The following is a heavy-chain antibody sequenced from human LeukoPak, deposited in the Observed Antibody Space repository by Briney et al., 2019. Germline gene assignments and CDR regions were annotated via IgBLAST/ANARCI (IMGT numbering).Heavy chain of an antibody. J-gene: IGHJ4*02. D-gene: IGHD1-26*01. Sequence: GGSLRLSCAASGFTFSSSAMSWVRQAPGKGLEWVSAISNNGGYTYYADSVQGRFTISRDNSKSTLCLQMNSLRAEDTAVYYCASPKTPSGSYGDFDYWGQGTLVTVSS. CDR3: ASPKTPSGSYGDFDY. CDR1: GFTFSSSA. CDR2: ISNNGGYT. V-gene: IGHV3-23*01.